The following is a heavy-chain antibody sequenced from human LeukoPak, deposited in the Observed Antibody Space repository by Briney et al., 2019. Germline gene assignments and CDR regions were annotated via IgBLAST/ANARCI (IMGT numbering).Heavy chain of an antibody. CDR3: ARDKIEGPSNFDN. Sequence: GGSLRLSCAASGFTFSRYWMTWVRQAPGKGPEWVANIKQDGSEQYYVDSVKGRFTISRDNAKNSLYLRMYSLRAEDTAIYYCARDKIEGPSNFDNWGQGTLVIVSS. CDR2: IKQDGSEQ. J-gene: IGHJ4*02. CDR1: GFTFSRYW. D-gene: IGHD2/OR15-2a*01. V-gene: IGHV3-7*03.